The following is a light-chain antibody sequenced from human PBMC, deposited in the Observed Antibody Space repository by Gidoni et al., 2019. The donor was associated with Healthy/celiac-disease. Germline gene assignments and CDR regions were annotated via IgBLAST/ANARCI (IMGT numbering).Light chain of an antibody. CDR2: SNN. CDR3: AAWDDSLNGPV. J-gene: IGLJ3*02. CDR1: SSNIGSNT. Sequence: QSVRTQPTSASGTPGQRVTISCSGSSSNIGSNTVNWYQQLPGTPPKLLIYSNNQRPSGVPARFSGSTSGTSASLAISGLQSEDEADYYCAAWDDSLNGPVFGGGTKLTVL. V-gene: IGLV1-44*01.